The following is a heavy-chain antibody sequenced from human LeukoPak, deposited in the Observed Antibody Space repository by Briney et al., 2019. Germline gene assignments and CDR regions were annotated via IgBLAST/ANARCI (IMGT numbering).Heavy chain of an antibody. Sequence: GRSLRLSGAASGFTFSNYGMHWVRKAPGKGLEWVAFISYDGINKYSADSVKGRFTISRDNSKNTLYLQMNSLSAEDTAVFYCAKDRSTGWYAGFDSWGQGTLLTVSS. V-gene: IGHV3-30*18. CDR2: ISYDGINK. D-gene: IGHD6-19*01. CDR3: AKDRSTGWYAGFDS. J-gene: IGHJ4*02. CDR1: GFTFSNYG.